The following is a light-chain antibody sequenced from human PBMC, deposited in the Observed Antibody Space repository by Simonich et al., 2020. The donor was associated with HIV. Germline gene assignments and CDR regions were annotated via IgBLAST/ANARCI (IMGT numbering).Light chain of an antibody. Sequence: NFMLTQPPSVSEPPGKPVTISCPPSRGTNASNYRQWYQQRPGRAPTTVIYEDNQRPSGVPDRFSGSIDSSSNSASLTISGLKTEDEADYYCQSYDSSNQGVFGGGTKLTVL. V-gene: IGLV6-57*03. CDR1: RGTNASNY. J-gene: IGLJ3*02. CDR3: QSYDSSNQGV. CDR2: EDN.